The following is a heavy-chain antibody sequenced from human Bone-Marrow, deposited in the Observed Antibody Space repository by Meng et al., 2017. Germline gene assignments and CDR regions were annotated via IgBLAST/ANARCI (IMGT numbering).Heavy chain of an antibody. V-gene: IGHV1-3*01. CDR3: ARYGSGSYLD. CDR1: GYTFATYP. Sequence: QVQLVQSGAEVKKPGASVTVSCKASGYTFATYPIHWVRQAPGQGLEWMGWINPDNDNTRYSQRFQGRLTISRDTSASTAYMELNTLTSEDTAVYYCARYGSGSYLDWGQGALVTVSS. J-gene: IGHJ4*02. CDR2: INPDNDNT. D-gene: IGHD3-10*01.